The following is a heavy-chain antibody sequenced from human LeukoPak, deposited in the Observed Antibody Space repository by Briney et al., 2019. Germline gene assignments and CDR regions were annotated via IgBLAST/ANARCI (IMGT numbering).Heavy chain of an antibody. Sequence: ASVKVSCKASGGTFSSYAISWVRQAPGQGLEWMGRIIPILGIANYAQKFQGRVTITADKSTSTAYMELSSLRSEDTAVYYCARHSSGWYVQHWGQGTLVTVSS. CDR3: ARHSSGWYVQH. CDR1: GGTFSSYA. CDR2: IIPILGIA. V-gene: IGHV1-69*04. J-gene: IGHJ1*01. D-gene: IGHD6-19*01.